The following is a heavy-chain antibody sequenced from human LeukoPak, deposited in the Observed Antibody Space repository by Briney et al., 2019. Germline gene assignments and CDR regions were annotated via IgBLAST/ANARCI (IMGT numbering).Heavy chain of an antibody. Sequence: GGSLRLSCAASGFTFSDYYMSWIRQAPGKGLEWVSYISSSGSTIYYADSVKGRFTISRDNAKNSLYLQMNSLRAEDTAVYYCARDPEYSGSSDAFDIWGQGTMVTVSS. V-gene: IGHV3-11*01. D-gene: IGHD1-26*01. J-gene: IGHJ3*02. CDR3: ARDPEYSGSSDAFDI. CDR1: GFTFSDYY. CDR2: ISSSGSTI.